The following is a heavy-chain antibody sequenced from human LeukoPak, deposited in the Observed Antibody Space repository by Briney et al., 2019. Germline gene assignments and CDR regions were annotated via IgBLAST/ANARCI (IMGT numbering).Heavy chain of an antibody. CDR3: ARDLYYDSSGNFDY. D-gene: IGHD3-22*01. Sequence: PGGSLRLSCAASGFTFSSYEMNWVRQAPGKGLEWVANIKQDGSEKYYVDSVKGRFTISRDNAKNSLYLQMNSLRAEDTAVYYCARDLYYDSSGNFDYWGQGTLVTVSS. CDR1: GFTFSSYE. CDR2: IKQDGSEK. V-gene: IGHV3-7*01. J-gene: IGHJ4*02.